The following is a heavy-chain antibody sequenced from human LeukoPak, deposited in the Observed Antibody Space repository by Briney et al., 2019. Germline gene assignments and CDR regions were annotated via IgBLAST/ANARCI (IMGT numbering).Heavy chain of an antibody. CDR2: IKSKTDGGTT. V-gene: IGHV3-15*01. J-gene: IGHJ3*02. CDR1: GFTFSNAW. CDR3: TTSSSWPGAFDI. Sequence: GGSLRLSCAASGFTFSNAWMSWVRQAPGKGLEWVGRIKSKTDGGTTDYAAPVKGRFTISRDDSKNTLYLQMNSPKTEDTAVYYCTTSSSWPGAFDIWGQGTMVTVSS. D-gene: IGHD6-13*01.